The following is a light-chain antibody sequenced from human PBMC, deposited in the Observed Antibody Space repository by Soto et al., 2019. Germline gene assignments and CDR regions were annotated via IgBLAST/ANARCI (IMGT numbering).Light chain of an antibody. CDR3: QQSYSTPPT. Sequence: DIKMTQSPSSLSASVGDRVTITCRASQSISSYLNWYQQKPGKAPKLLIYAASSLQSGVPSRFSGSGSGTDFTLTISSLQPEDFATYYCQQSYSTPPTFGQGTNVEIK. CDR1: QSISSY. V-gene: IGKV1-39*01. J-gene: IGKJ1*01. CDR2: AAS.